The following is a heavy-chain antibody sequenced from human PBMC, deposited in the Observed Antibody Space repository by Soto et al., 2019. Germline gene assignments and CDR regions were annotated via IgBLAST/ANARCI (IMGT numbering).Heavy chain of an antibody. V-gene: IGHV3-11*01. CDR3: ARGYYDFWSGYYISPYGMDV. CDR1: GFTFSDYY. D-gene: IGHD3-3*01. Sequence: GGSLRLSCAVSGFTFSDYYMSWIRQAPGKGLEWVSYISSRGSSIHYADSVKGRFTISRDNAKNSLYLQMNGLRAEDTAVYYCARGYYDFWSGYYISPYGMDVWGQGTTVTVSS. J-gene: IGHJ6*02. CDR2: ISSRGSSI.